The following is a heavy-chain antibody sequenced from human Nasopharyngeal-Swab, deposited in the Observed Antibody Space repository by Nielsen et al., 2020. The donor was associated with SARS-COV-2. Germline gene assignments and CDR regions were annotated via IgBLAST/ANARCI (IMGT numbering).Heavy chain of an antibody. V-gene: IGHV3-73*01. J-gene: IGHJ4*02. CDR2: IRSKANSYAT. Sequence: GGSLRLSCAASGFTFSGSAMHWVRQASGKGLEWVGRIRSKANSYATAYAASVKGRFTISRDDSKNTAYLQMNSLKTEDTAVYYCTRLDVAAAGTPEHYWGQGTLVTVSS. CDR3: TRLDVAAAGTPEHY. CDR1: GFTFSGSA. D-gene: IGHD6-13*01.